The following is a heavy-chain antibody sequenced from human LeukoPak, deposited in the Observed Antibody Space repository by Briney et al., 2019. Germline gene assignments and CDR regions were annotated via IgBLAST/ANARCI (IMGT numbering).Heavy chain of an antibody. Sequence: PWGSLRLSCAASGFTFSSYWMHWVRQAPGKGLVWVSRINSEGSITSYADSVKGRFTISRDNAKNTLYLQMNSLRAEDTAVYFCAREMKLFGTDRGAFDIWGQGTMVTVSS. CDR1: GFTFSSYW. J-gene: IGHJ3*02. V-gene: IGHV3-74*01. D-gene: IGHD3-10*02. CDR2: INSEGSIT. CDR3: AREMKLFGTDRGAFDI.